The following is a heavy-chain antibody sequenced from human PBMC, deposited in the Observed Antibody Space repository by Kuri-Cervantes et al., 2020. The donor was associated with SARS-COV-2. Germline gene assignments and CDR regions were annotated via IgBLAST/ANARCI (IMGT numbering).Heavy chain of an antibody. Sequence: GSLRLSCAASGFTFSGHWIHWVRQAPGKGLVWVSRINPDGSYTNNADSVKGRFTLSRDNAKNMLFLQMNSLRAEDTAVYYCVRDGDHWNFDYWGQGTLVTLLL. CDR1: GFTFSGHW. V-gene: IGHV3-74*01. D-gene: IGHD1-1*01. CDR3: VRDGDHWNFDY. CDR2: INPDGSYT. J-gene: IGHJ4*02.